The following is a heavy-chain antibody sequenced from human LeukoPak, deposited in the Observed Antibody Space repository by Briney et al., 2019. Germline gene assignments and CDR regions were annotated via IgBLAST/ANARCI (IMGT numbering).Heavy chain of an antibody. J-gene: IGHJ4*02. CDR2: IYTSGST. D-gene: IGHD1-26*01. Sequence: SETLSLTCTVSGGSISSYYWNWIRQPAGTGLEWIGRIYTSGSTNYNPSLKSRVTMSVDTSKNQFSLKLSSVTAADTAVYYCARVDSASRWGYYFDYWGQGTLVTVSS. V-gene: IGHV4-4*07. CDR1: GGSISSYY. CDR3: ARVDSASRWGYYFDY.